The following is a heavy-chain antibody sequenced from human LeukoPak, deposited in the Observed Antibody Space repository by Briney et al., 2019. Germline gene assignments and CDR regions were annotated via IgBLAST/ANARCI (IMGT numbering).Heavy chain of an antibody. Sequence: SQTLSLTCTVSGGSIINSDYYWGWIRQPPGKGLEWIGYIYYGGSTYYNPSLKSRLTISVDTSKNQFSLKLSSVTAADTAVYYCARSPHRLFYLDYWGQGTLVTVSS. CDR3: ARSPHRLFYLDY. CDR2: IYYGGST. D-gene: IGHD2-21*02. J-gene: IGHJ4*02. CDR1: GGSIINSDYY. V-gene: IGHV4-30-4*08.